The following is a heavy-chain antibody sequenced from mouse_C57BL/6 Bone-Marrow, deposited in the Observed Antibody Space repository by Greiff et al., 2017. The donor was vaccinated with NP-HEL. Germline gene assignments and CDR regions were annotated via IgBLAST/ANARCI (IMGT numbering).Heavy chain of an antibody. CDR2: IDPENGDT. CDR3: TTDYDGAY. J-gene: IGHJ3*01. V-gene: IGHV14-4*01. CDR1: GFNIKDDY. D-gene: IGHD2-4*01. Sequence: EVKLQESGAELVRPGASVKLSCTASGFNIKDDYMHWVKQRPEQGLEWIGWIDPENGDTEYASKFQGKATITADTSSNTAYLQLSSLTSEDTAVYYGTTDYDGAYWGQGTLVTVSA.